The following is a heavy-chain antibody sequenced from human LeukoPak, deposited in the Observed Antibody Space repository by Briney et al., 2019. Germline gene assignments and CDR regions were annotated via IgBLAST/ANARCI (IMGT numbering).Heavy chain of an antibody. Sequence: GGSLRLSCAASGFTFSYYDTHWVRQAPGKGLEWVAFISYDGSNKYYADSVKGRFTISRDNSKNTLYLQMNSLRAEDTAVYYCARDYARDTAMVWGQGTLVTVSS. V-gene: IGHV3-30-3*01. CDR2: ISYDGSNK. D-gene: IGHD5-18*01. CDR3: ARDYARDTAMV. J-gene: IGHJ4*02. CDR1: GFTFSYYD.